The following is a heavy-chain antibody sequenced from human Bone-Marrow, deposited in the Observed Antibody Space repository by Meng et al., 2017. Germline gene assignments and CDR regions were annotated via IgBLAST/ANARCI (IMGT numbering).Heavy chain of an antibody. V-gene: IGHV1-2*06. CDR1: GYNFPDYY. Sequence: ASVKVSCKPSGYNFPDYYIHWVRRAPGQGLEWMGRINPKSGDTHYAQKFQARVTMTGDTSISTAYMELSGLRSDDTAMYYCARPYDSSGYYYGHDAFDIWGQGTMVTVSS. CDR3: ARPYDSSGYYYGHDAFDI. D-gene: IGHD3-22*01. CDR2: INPKSGDT. J-gene: IGHJ3*02.